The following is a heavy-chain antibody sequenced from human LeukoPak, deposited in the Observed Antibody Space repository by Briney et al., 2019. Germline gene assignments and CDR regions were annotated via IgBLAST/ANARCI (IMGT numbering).Heavy chain of an antibody. CDR2: IIPIFGTA. D-gene: IGHD1-26*01. V-gene: IGHV1-69*13. CDR1: GGTFSSYA. J-gene: IGHJ4*02. Sequence: ASVKVSCKASGGTFSSYAISWVRQAPGQGLECMGGIIPIFGTANYAQKFQGRVTITADESTSTAYMELSSLRSEDTAVYYCARDIRGSYYELDYSGQGTLVTVSS. CDR3: ARDIRGSYYELDY.